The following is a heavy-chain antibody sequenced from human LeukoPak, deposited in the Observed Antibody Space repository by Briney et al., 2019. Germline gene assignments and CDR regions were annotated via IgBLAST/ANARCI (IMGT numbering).Heavy chain of an antibody. J-gene: IGHJ4*02. Sequence: GGSLRLSCAASGFTFSSYWMHWVRQAPGKGLVWVSRISSDGSSTSYADSVKGRFTISRDNSKNTLYLQMNSLRAEDTAVYYCAKRAGYNSNYFDYWGQGTLVTVSS. D-gene: IGHD5-24*01. V-gene: IGHV3-74*01. CDR2: ISSDGSST. CDR1: GFTFSSYW. CDR3: AKRAGYNSNYFDY.